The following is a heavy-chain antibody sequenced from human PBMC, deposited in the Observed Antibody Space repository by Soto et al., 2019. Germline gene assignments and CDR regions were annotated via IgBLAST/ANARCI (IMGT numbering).Heavy chain of an antibody. J-gene: IGHJ3*02. Sequence: GGSLRLSCAASGFTFSSYAMSWVRQAPGKGLEWVSAISGSGGSTYYADSVKGRFTISRDNSKNTLYLQMNSLRAEDTAVYYCAKPYSSGWYGDDAFDIWGQGTMVTVSS. V-gene: IGHV3-23*01. CDR1: GFTFSSYA. CDR3: AKPYSSGWYGDDAFDI. CDR2: ISGSGGST. D-gene: IGHD6-19*01.